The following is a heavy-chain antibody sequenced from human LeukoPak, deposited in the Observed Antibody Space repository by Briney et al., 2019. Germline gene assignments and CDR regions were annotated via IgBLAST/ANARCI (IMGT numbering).Heavy chain of an antibody. CDR2: ISGSGGST. CDR3: AGDGTYGPVDY. Sequence: GGSLRLSCAASGFTFSSYAMSWVRQAPGKGLEWVSAISGSGGSTYYAESVKGRFTISRDNSKNTLYLQMNSLRAEDTAVYYCAGDGTYGPVDYWGQGTLVTVSS. J-gene: IGHJ4*02. D-gene: IGHD1-26*01. CDR1: GFTFSSYA. V-gene: IGHV3-23*01.